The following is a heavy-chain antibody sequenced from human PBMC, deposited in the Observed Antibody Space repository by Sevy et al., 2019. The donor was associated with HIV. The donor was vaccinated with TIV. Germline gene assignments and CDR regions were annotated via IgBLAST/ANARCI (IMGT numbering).Heavy chain of an antibody. D-gene: IGHD3-3*01. CDR3: ARGITIFGVVAPDAFDI. CDR2: ISSSSSYI. CDR1: GFTFSSYS. J-gene: IGHJ3*02. V-gene: IGHV3-21*01. Sequence: GESLKISCAASGFTFSSYSTNWVRQAPGKGLEWVSSISSSSSYIYYADSVKGRFTISRDNAKNSLYLQMNSLRAEDTAVYYCARGITIFGVVAPDAFDIWGQGTMVTVSS.